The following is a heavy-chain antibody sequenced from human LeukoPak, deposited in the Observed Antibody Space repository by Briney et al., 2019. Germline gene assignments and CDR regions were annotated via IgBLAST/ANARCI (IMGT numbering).Heavy chain of an antibody. CDR1: GYTFTSYG. Sequence: ASVKVSCKASGYTFTSYGISWVRQAPGQGLEWMGWINPKSGVTNYAQNFQGRVTMTRDTSSRTAYMELSRLRSDDTALYYCAREGYCSGTNCPVEYWGQGTLVTVSS. V-gene: IGHV1-2*02. CDR2: INPKSGVT. CDR3: AREGYCSGTNCPVEY. J-gene: IGHJ4*02. D-gene: IGHD2-15*01.